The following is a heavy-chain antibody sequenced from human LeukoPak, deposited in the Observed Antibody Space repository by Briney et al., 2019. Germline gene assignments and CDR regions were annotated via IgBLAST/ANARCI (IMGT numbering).Heavy chain of an antibody. CDR3: ALGYCSSGCYTGPPMDV. CDR1: GFALRGYW. D-gene: IGHD2-2*01. Sequence: SGGSLRLSCVGSGFALRGYWMTWVRQAPGKGLEWLTNIKPDETEKYYGVSVQGRITASRDNAKNSLYLQMNSLRAEDTAVYYCALGYCSSGCYTGPPMDVWGKGTTVTVSS. J-gene: IGHJ6*04. V-gene: IGHV3-7*01. CDR2: IKPDETEK.